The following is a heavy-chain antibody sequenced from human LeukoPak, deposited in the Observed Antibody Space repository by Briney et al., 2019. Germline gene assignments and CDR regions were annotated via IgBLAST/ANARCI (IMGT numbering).Heavy chain of an antibody. J-gene: IGHJ4*02. CDR1: GYTFTGYY. V-gene: IGHV1-2*02. Sequence: ASVKVSCTASGYTFTGYYMHWVRQAPGQGLEWMGWINPNSGGTNYAQKFQGRVTMTRDTSISTAYMELSRLRSDDTAVYYCARGPSFYYYDSSGYLPDYWGQGTLVTVSS. CDR3: ARGPSFYYYDSSGYLPDY. CDR2: INPNSGGT. D-gene: IGHD3-22*01.